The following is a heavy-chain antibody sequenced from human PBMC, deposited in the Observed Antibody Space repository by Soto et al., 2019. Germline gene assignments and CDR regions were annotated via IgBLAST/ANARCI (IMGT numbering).Heavy chain of an antibody. CDR2: TRDKPNSYTT. V-gene: IGHV3-72*01. J-gene: IGHJ6*02. CDR3: TSAAVSKTGLDV. D-gene: IGHD4-4*01. CDR1: GFTFSDHY. Sequence: GGSLRLSCAASGFTFSDHYMDWVRQAPGKGLEWVGRTRDKPNSYTTEYAASVKGRFTISRDDSENSVHLQMNSLKTEDTAVYYCTSAAVSKTGLDVWGQGTTVTVSS.